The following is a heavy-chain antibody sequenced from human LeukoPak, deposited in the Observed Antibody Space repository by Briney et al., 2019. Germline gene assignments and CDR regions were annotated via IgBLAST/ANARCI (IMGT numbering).Heavy chain of an antibody. D-gene: IGHD6-19*01. CDR3: ARGVRGDSSGWYWFDP. Sequence: ASVKVSCKASGYTFTGYYMHWVRQAPGQGLGWMGWINPNSGGTNYAQKFQGRVTMTRDTSISTAYMELSRLRSDDTAVYYCARGVRGDSSGWYWFDPWGQGTLVTVSS. J-gene: IGHJ5*02. CDR1: GYTFTGYY. V-gene: IGHV1-2*02. CDR2: INPNSGGT.